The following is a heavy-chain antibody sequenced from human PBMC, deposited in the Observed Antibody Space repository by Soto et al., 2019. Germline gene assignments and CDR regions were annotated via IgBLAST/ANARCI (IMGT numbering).Heavy chain of an antibody. J-gene: IGHJ3*02. D-gene: IGHD3-3*01. CDR2: MNPNSGNT. CDR1: GYTFTSYD. CDR3: ALSVTTIFGVVNPLEGAFAI. Sequence: QVQLVQSGAEVKKPGASVKVSCKASGYTFTSYDINWVRQATGQGLEWMGWMNPNSGNTGYAQKFQGGVTMTRNTSISTAYLALSSLRSEDTAVYYCALSVTTIFGVVNPLEGAFAIWGQGTMVTVSS. V-gene: IGHV1-8*01.